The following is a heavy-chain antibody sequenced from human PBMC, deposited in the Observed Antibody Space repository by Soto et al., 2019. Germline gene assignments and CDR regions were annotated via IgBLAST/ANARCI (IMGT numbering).Heavy chain of an antibody. D-gene: IGHD3-22*01. Sequence: PGGSLRLSCSASGFTFGSYAMHWVRQAPGKGLEWVAVISYDGSNKYYADSVKGRFTISRDNSKNTLYLQMNSLRAEDTAVYYCAKDWVPYYYDSSGYFDAFDIWGQGT. CDR1: GFTFGSYA. V-gene: IGHV3-30-3*01. CDR3: AKDWVPYYYDSSGYFDAFDI. CDR2: ISYDGSNK. J-gene: IGHJ3*02.